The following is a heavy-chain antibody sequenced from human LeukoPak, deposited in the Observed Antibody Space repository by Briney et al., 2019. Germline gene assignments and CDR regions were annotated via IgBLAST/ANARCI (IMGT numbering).Heavy chain of an antibody. Sequence: SETLSLTCTVSGDSISNYYWSWIRQPPGKGLEWIGNIYSGTTNYNPSLRSRVTILLDTSKNQFSLRLSSVTVADTAIYYCARGQRWSDHWGQGTLVTVSS. D-gene: IGHD4-23*01. CDR3: ARGQRWSDH. V-gene: IGHV4-59*01. CDR2: IYSGTT. J-gene: IGHJ4*02. CDR1: GDSISNYY.